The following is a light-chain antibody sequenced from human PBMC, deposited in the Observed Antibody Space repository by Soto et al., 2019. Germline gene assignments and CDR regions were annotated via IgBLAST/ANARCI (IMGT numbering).Light chain of an antibody. CDR2: GAS. Sequence: EIVMTQSPASLSVSHRETATLSCRASQSISRYLAWYQHKPGQAPRLLIHGASTRATGVPARFSGSGSGTEFTLTISSLQSEDSAIYYCHQYNDWPWTFGQGSKVDI. J-gene: IGKJ1*01. CDR1: QSISRY. V-gene: IGKV3-15*01. CDR3: HQYNDWPWT.